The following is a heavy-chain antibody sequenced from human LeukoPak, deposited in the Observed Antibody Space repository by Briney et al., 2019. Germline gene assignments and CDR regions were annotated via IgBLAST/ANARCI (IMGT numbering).Heavy chain of an antibody. J-gene: IGHJ4*02. V-gene: IGHV1-8*03. CDR2: MNPNSGNT. CDR3: ARARPLSGYDYFAGDY. CDR1: GGTFTSYD. D-gene: IGHD5-12*01. Sequence: GASVKVSCKASGGTFTSYDINWVRQATGQGLEWMGWMNPNSGNTGYAQKFQGRVTITRNTSISTAYMELSSLRSEDTAVYYCARARPLSGYDYFAGDYWGQGTLVTVSS.